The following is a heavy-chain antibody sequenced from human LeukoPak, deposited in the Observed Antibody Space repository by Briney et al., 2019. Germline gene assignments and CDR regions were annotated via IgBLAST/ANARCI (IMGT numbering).Heavy chain of an antibody. CDR2: INTNTGNP. Sequence: ASVKVSCKASGYTFTTYGITWVRQAPGQGLEWMGWINTNTGNPTYAQGFTGRFVFSLDTSVSTAYLQISSLKAEDTAVYYCARDLFDSSGWYAAFDIWGQGTMVTVSS. D-gene: IGHD6-19*01. CDR1: GYTFTTYG. CDR3: ARDLFDSSGWYAAFDI. V-gene: IGHV7-4-1*02. J-gene: IGHJ3*02.